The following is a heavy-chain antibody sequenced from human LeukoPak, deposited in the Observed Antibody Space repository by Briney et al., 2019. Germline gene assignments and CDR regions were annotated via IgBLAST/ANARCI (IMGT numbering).Heavy chain of an antibody. CDR2: INHSGST. D-gene: IGHD4-23*01. CDR1: GGSFSGYY. CDR3: ARAVERGNFDY. J-gene: IGHJ4*02. Sequence: SETLSLTCAVYGGSFSGYYWSWIRQPPGKGLEWIGEINHSGSTNYNPSLKSRVTISVDTSKSQFSQKLSSVTAADTAVYYCARAVERGNFDYWGQGTLVTVSS. V-gene: IGHV4-34*01.